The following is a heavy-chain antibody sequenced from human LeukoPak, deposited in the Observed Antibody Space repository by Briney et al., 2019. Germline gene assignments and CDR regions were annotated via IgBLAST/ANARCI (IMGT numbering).Heavy chain of an antibody. V-gene: IGHV3-49*03. J-gene: IGHJ4*02. CDR3: ARAPYYDFILDY. CDR2: IRSKTYGGTI. CDR1: GFTFGDYG. Sequence: PGRSLRLSCTTSGFTFGDYGLSWFRQGPGKGLQWVGFIRSKTYGGTIEYAASVKGRFTISRDDSKSIAYLQMNSLKTEDTAVYYCARAPYYDFILDYRGQGTLVTVSS. D-gene: IGHD3-3*01.